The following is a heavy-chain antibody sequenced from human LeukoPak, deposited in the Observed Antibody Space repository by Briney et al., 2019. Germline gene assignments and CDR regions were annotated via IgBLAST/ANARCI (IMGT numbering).Heavy chain of an antibody. CDR3: ARGDGVFT. J-gene: IGHJ5*02. Sequence: SETLSLTCTVSGYSISSGYYWGWIRQPPGKGLEWIGSIYHSGSTYYNPSLKSRVTISVDTSKNQFSLKLSSVTAADTAVYYCARGDGVFTWGQGTLVTVSS. V-gene: IGHV4-38-2*02. CDR2: IYHSGST. CDR1: GYSISSGYY. D-gene: IGHD3-16*01.